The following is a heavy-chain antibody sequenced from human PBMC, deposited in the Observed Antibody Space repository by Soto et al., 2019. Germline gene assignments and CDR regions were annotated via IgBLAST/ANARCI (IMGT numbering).Heavy chain of an antibody. CDR1: GVYCRTHD. J-gene: IGHJ4*02. CDR3: LNGDYY. V-gene: IGHV3-48*01. Sequence: PGGSQRLSCAAAGVYCRTHDSSWVRQSPGKGLEWVSSINRDSTVIYYADSVKGRFTISRDNARNSLSLQMNSLRAEDTAVYYCLNGDYYVGPGTLVTVSS. CDR2: INRDSTVI. D-gene: IGHD3-16*01.